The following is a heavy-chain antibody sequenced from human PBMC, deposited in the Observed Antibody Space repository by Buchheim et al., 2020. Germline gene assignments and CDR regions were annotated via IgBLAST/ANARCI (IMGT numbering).Heavy chain of an antibody. D-gene: IGHD2-15*01. CDR2: SNPKTGGK. J-gene: IGHJ4*02. CDR3: ARDDGRGGYCSGRTCYSLGGSEY. V-gene: IGHV1-2*02. CDR1: GYTFTDYY. Sequence: QVQLVQSGAEVRKPGASVKVSCKTSGYTFTDYYIHWVRQAPGQGLEWMAWSNPKTGGKDFAQTFRGRVTLTTDTSLTTAYRELSRLDSDDSAGYYCARDDGRGGYCSGRTCYSLGGSEYWGQGTL.